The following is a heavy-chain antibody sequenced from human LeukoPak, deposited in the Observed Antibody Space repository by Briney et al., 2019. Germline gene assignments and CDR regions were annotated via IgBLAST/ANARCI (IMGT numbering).Heavy chain of an antibody. V-gene: IGHV1-69*04. CDR2: ISPILGIA. J-gene: IGHJ4*02. CDR1: GGTFSSYA. Sequence: GSSVKVSCKASGGTFSSYAISWVRQAPGQGLEWMGRISPILGIANYAQKFQGRVTITADKSTSTAYMELSSLRSEDTAVYYCARDRAPFGIVGATAGYWGQGTLVTVSS. D-gene: IGHD1-26*01. CDR3: ARDRAPFGIVGATAGY.